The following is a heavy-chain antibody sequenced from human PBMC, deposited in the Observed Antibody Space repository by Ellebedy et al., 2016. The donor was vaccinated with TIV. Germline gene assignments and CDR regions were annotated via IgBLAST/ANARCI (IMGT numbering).Heavy chain of an antibody. Sequence: PGGSLRLSCAASGFTFSSYAMTWVRQAPGKGLEWVSGISSSGGGTYHADSVKGRFTISRDNSKNTLYLQMNSLRAEDTAVYYCAKDKSGLHGMDVWGQGTTVTVSS. CDR2: ISSSGGGT. V-gene: IGHV3-23*01. CDR1: GFTFSSYA. J-gene: IGHJ6*02. CDR3: AKDKSGLHGMDV. D-gene: IGHD3-3*01.